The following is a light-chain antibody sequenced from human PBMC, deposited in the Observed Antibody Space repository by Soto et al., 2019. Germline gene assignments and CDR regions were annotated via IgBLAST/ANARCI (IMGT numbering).Light chain of an antibody. J-gene: IGLJ3*02. Sequence: QSALTQPASVSGSPGQSITVSCTGTSSDVGRYNYVSWYQQHPGKAPKLMIYDVSNRPSGVSNRFSGSKSGNTASLTISGLQADDEADYYVISYTSSTLVFGGGTKLTVL. V-gene: IGLV2-14*01. CDR3: ISYTSSTLV. CDR2: DVS. CDR1: SSDVGRYNY.